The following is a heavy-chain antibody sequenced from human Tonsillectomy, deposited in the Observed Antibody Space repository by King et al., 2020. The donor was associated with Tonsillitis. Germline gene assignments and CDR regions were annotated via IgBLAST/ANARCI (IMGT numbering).Heavy chain of an antibody. CDR2: INPSGGST. D-gene: IGHD4-23*01. V-gene: IGHV1-46*01. J-gene: IGHJ2*01. Sequence: EQLVQSGAEVKKPGASVKVSCKASGYTFTSYYMHWVRQAPGQGLEWMGIINPSGGSTSYAQKFQGRVTMIRDTSTSTVYMELSSLRSEDTAVYYCAGAGYGGNSGFISHYWYFDIWGRGTLVTVSS. CDR1: GYTFTSYY. CDR3: AGAGYGGNSGFISHYWYFDI.